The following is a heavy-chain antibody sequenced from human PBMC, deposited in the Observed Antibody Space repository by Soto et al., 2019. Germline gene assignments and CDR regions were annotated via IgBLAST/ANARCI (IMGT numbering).Heavy chain of an antibody. CDR3: ARQINGDYTAFEI. CDR2: ISGSSSYI. CDR1: GFTFSNYN. J-gene: IGHJ3*02. Sequence: PGGSLRLSCAPSGFTFSNYNLNWVRQAPGKRLEWVSSISGSSSYIYYADSLKGRFTISRDNAKNSLYLQMNTLRAEDTAVYYCARQINGDYTAFEIWGQETMATLS. D-gene: IGHD4-17*01. V-gene: IGHV3-21*01.